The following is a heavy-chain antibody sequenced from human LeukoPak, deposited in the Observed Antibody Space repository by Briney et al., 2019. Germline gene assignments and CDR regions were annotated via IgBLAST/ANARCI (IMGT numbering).Heavy chain of an antibody. V-gene: IGHV1-2*02. D-gene: IGHD5-18*01. J-gene: IGHJ3*02. CDR3: AICWEWIQLSPAGAFDI. CDR2: INPNSGGT. CDR1: GYTFTGYY. Sequence: GASVKVSCKASGYTFTGYYMHWVRQAPGQGLEWMGWINPNSGGTNYAQKFQGRVTMTRDTSISTAYMELSRLRSDDTAVYYCAICWEWIQLSPAGAFDIWGQGTMVTVSS.